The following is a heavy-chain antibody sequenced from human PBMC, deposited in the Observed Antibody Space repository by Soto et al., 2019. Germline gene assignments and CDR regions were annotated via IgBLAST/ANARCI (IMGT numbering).Heavy chain of an antibody. J-gene: IGHJ5*02. V-gene: IGHV4-30-4*01. CDR2: ISYSGTT. CDR3: ARGRGYSYGLDP. D-gene: IGHD5-18*01. Sequence: QVQLQESGPGLVKPSQTLSLTCTVSGDSISSNNNYWSWIRQPPGEGLEWIGFISYSGTTFYSPSLKSRVAISLDTSKNQLSLSLSSVTAADTAVYYCARGRGYSYGLDPWGQGTLVTVSS. CDR1: GDSISSNNNY.